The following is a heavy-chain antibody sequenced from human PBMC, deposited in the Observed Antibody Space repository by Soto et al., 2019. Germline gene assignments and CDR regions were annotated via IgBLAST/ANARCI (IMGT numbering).Heavy chain of an antibody. J-gene: IGHJ4*02. CDR3: ARGGWSLDY. D-gene: IGHD2-15*01. V-gene: IGHV4-59*11. CDR2: IHYTGST. CDR1: GGSIISHY. Sequence: SETLSLTCSVSGGSIISHYWSWIRQPPGKKLEWIGYIHYTGSTDYNPSLKNRLTISVDTSKNQFSLKLSSVTAADTAVYYCARGGWSLDYWGQGTLVTVSS.